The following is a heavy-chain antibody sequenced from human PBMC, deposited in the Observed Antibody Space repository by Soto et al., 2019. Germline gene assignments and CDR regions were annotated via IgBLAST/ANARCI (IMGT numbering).Heavy chain of an antibody. J-gene: IGHJ4*02. Sequence: SETLSLTCPFSGCLISNYYWSWIRQTPGKGLEWIGYLYYSEITKYNPSLQSRVTISVDTSNQLSLKLTSVTAADTAVYYCARGAYDSSVYYNEPFDSWGQGTLVTVSS. CDR1: GCLISNYY. CDR3: ARGAYDSSVYYNEPFDS. D-gene: IGHD3-22*01. V-gene: IGHV4-59*01. CDR2: LYYSEIT.